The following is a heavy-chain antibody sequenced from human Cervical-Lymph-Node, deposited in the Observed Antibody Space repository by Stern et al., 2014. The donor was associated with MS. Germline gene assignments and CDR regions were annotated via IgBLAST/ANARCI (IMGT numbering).Heavy chain of an antibody. J-gene: IGHJ4*02. CDR1: GFTFSDHY. D-gene: IGHD6-19*01. CDR2: SRNKINRYTT. V-gene: IGHV3-72*01. CDR3: ARDRSGWYLD. Sequence: EGHLVESGGGLVQPGGSLRLSCVASGFTFSDHYMDWVRQAPGKGLEWVGRSRNKINRYTTEYAASVRGRFTISRDDSKNSLYLQMNSLKSEDTAVYYCARDRSGWYLDWGQGTLVTVSS.